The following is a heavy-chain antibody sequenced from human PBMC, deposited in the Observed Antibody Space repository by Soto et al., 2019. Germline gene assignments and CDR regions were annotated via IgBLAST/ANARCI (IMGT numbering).Heavy chain of an antibody. CDR2: IGTSTGTI. J-gene: IGHJ6*03. Sequence: EYLVESGGDLVKPGGSLRLSCAASGFSFSDYYMSWVRQAPGKGLEWILYIGTSTGTIYYADSVKGRFTISSDSANNSLYLQMKSLRVEDTAVYYCVRRRDYLDVWGKGTTVTVSS. V-gene: IGHV3-11*01. CDR3: VRRRDYLDV. CDR1: GFSFSDYY.